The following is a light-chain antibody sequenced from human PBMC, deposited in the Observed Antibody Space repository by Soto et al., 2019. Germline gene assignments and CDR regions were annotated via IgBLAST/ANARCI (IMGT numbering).Light chain of an antibody. CDR1: SGHSSYI. CDR3: VTWDSNTHV. CDR2: LEGSGSY. V-gene: IGLV4-60*02. Sequence: QPVLTQSSSASASLGSSAKLTCTLSSGHSSYIIAWHQQQPGKAPRYLMKLEGSGSYNKGSGVPDRFSGSSSGADRYLTFSSLRFEDGADYYCVTWDSNTHVFGGGTKLTVL. J-gene: IGLJ3*02.